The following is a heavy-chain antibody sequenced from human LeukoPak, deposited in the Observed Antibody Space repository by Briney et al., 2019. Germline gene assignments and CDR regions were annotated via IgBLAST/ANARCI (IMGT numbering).Heavy chain of an antibody. D-gene: IGHD6-6*01. CDR3: ARAGSSSGYFDY. CDR1: GGTFSSYA. CDR2: IIPIFGTA. V-gene: IGHV1-69*13. Sequence: VASVKVSCKASGGTFSSYAISWVRQAPGQGLEWMGGIIPIFGTANYAQKFQGRVTITADESTSTAYMELSSLRSEDTAVYYCARAGSSSGYFDYWGQGTLVTVSS. J-gene: IGHJ4*02.